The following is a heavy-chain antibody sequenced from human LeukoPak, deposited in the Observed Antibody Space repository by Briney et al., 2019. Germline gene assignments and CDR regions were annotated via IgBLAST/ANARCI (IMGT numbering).Heavy chain of an antibody. J-gene: IGHJ4*02. D-gene: IGHD3-3*01. V-gene: IGHV2-5*01. CDR3: AHSITVFGIIYYFDY. CDR1: GFSLNTSGVG. Sequence: ESGPTLVKPTQTLTLTCTFSGFSLNTSGVGVGWIRQPPGKALEWLALIYWNDDKHYSSSLSSRLTITKDTSKNQVVLTMTNMDPVDTATYYCAHSITVFGIIYYFDYWGQGTLVTVSS. CDR2: IYWNDDK.